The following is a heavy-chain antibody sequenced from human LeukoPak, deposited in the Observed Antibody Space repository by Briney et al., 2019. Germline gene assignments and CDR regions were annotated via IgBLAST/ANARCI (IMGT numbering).Heavy chain of an antibody. CDR3: TTETNCYFDL. D-gene: IGHD1-1*01. CDR1: VYTLTIAC. Sequence: GGSLRLTCAPSVYTLTIACVSCVPPAPERGRECIGMIIGQTDSSTTDYAAPVKGRFTISRDNSECTLYLQMKSLKTEDTAVYFCTTETNCYFDLWGRGTLVTVSS. J-gene: IGHJ2*01. V-gene: IGHV3-15*01. CDR2: IIGQTDSSTT.